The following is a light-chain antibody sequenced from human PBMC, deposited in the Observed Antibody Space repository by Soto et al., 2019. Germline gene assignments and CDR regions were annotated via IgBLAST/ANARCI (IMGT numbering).Light chain of an antibody. CDR3: QTWGTGFRV. V-gene: IGLV4-69*01. CDR1: SGHSSYA. J-gene: IGLJ3*02. Sequence: VLTQSPSASASLGASVKLTCTLTSGHSSYAIAWHQQQPERGPRYLMKLDSDGSHFKGDGVPDRFSGSSSGSERYLTISSLQSEDEADYYCQTWGTGFRVFGGGTKRTVL. CDR2: LDSDGSH.